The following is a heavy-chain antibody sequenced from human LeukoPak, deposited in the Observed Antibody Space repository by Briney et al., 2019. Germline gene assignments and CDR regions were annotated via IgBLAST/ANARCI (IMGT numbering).Heavy chain of an antibody. CDR2: ISGSGGST. CDR1: GFNFSTYV. CDR3: AKGNWRYFDY. D-gene: IGHD1-1*01. J-gene: IGHJ4*02. Sequence: PGGSLRLSCAACGFNFSTYVMSWVRQAPGKGLEWVSAISGSGGSTYYADSVKGRFTISRDNSKNTLYLQMNSLGADDTAVYYCAKGNWRYFDYWGQGTLVTVSS. V-gene: IGHV3-23*01.